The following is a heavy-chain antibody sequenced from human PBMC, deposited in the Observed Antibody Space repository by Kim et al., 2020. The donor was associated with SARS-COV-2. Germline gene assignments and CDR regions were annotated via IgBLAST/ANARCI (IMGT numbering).Heavy chain of an antibody. CDR1: GFTFSSYG. J-gene: IGHJ4*02. CDR2: ISYDGSNK. V-gene: IGHV3-30*18. D-gene: IGHD2-2*01. Sequence: GGSLRLSCAASGFTFSSYGMHWVRQAPGKGLEWVAVISYDGSNKYYADSVKGRFTISRDNSKNTLYLQMNSLRAEDTAVYYCAKDLPGLVAIYYCGQGT. CDR3: AKDLPGLVAIYY.